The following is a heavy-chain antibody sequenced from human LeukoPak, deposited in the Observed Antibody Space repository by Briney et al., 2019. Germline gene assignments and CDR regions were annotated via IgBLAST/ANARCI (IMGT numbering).Heavy chain of an antibody. D-gene: IGHD5-24*01. CDR3: AKERWLHRTNFFDY. Sequence: GGSLRLSCAASGLTYSSYAMSSVRQAPGKGLEWVSGISGSGGSTYYADSVKGRFTISRDNSKNTLSLQMNSLRAEDTAVYYCAKERWLHRTNFFDYWGQGTLVTVSS. V-gene: IGHV3-23*01. CDR1: GLTYSSYA. CDR2: ISGSGGST. J-gene: IGHJ4*02.